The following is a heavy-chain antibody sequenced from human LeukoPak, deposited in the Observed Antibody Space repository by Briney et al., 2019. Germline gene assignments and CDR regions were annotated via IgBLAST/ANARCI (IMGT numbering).Heavy chain of an antibody. CDR1: GFTFSSYA. CDR3: ARGGDGYNCDY. CDR2: ISYDGSNK. V-gene: IGHV3-30-3*01. Sequence: GGSLRLSCAASGFTFSSYAMHWVRQAPGKGLEWVAVISYDGSNKYYADSVKGRFTISGDNSKNTLYLQMNSLRAEDTAVYYCARGGDGYNCDYWGQGTLVTVSS. J-gene: IGHJ4*02. D-gene: IGHD5-24*01.